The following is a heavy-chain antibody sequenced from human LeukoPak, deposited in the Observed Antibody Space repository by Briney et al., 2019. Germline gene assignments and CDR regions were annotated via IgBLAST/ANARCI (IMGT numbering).Heavy chain of an antibody. Sequence: PGGSLRLSCAASGFTFSDYYMSWIRQAPGKGLERVSYISSSGSTIYYADSVKGRFTISRDNAKNSLYLQMNSLRAEDTAVYYCARDQVRYSSSWYFDPWGQGTLVTVSS. D-gene: IGHD6-13*01. J-gene: IGHJ5*02. CDR1: GFTFSDYY. V-gene: IGHV3-11*01. CDR3: ARDQVRYSSSWYFDP. CDR2: ISSSGSTI.